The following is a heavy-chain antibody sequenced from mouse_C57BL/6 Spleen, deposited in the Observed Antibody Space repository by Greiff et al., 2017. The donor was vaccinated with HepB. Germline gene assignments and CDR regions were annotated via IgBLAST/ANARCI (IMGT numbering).Heavy chain of an antibody. V-gene: IGHV1-85*01. CDR3: ARGTRLTGTYFDV. CDR2: IYPRDGST. D-gene: IGHD4-1*01. CDR1: GYTFTSYD. J-gene: IGHJ1*03. Sequence: QVQLKQSGPELVKPGASVKLSCKASGYTFTSYDINWVKQRPGQGLEWIGWIYPRDGSTKYNEKFKGKATLTVDTSSSTAYMELHSLTSEDSAVYFCARGTRLTGTYFDVWGTVATVTVSS.